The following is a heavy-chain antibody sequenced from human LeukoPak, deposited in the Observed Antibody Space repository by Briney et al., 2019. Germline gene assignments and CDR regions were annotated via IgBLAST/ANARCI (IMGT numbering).Heavy chain of an antibody. CDR2: ISSSSSYI. D-gene: IGHD2-15*01. CDR1: GYSISSGYY. CDR3: ARYCSGGSCYFWFDP. J-gene: IGHJ5*02. V-gene: IGHV3-21*01. Sequence: ETLSLTCAVSGYSISSGYYWGWIRQAPGKGLEWVSSISSSSSYIYYADSVKGRFTISRDNAKNSLYLQMNSLRAEDTAVYYCARYCSGGSCYFWFDPWGQGTLVTVSS.